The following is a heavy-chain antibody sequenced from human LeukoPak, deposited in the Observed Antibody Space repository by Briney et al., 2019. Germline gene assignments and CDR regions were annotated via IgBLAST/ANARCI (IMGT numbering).Heavy chain of an antibody. D-gene: IGHD5-12*01. CDR2: ISSSSSYI. CDR1: GFTFSSYG. V-gene: IGHV3-21*01. CDR3: AREDSGYDSVDY. J-gene: IGHJ4*02. Sequence: GGSLRLSCAASGFTFSSYGMNWVRQAPGKGLEWVSFISSSSSYIYYADSVKGRFTISRDNAKNSLYLQMNSLRAEDTAVYYCAREDSGYDSVDYWGQGTLVTVSS.